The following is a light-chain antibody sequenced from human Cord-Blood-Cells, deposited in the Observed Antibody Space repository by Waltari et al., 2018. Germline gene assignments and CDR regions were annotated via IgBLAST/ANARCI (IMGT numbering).Light chain of an antibody. V-gene: IGLV2-14*01. CDR2: DVS. Sequence: QSALTQPASVSGSPGQSITISCTGTSSDVGGYNYVSWYQQHPGKAPKLMSFDVSKRPWGVTNGFSGSKSGNTASLTISGLQAEDEADYYCSSYPSSSTWVFGGWTKLTVL. CDR3: SSYPSSSTWV. CDR1: SSDVGGYNY. J-gene: IGLJ3*02.